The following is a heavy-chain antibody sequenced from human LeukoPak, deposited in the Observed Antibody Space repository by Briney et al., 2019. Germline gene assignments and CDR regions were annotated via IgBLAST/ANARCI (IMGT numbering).Heavy chain of an antibody. V-gene: IGHV4-39*01. D-gene: IGHD1-7*01. CDR2: IYYSGST. Sequence: PSEALSLTCTVSGGSISSSSYYWGWIRQPPGKGLEWIGSIYYSGSTYYNPSLKSRVTISVDTSKNQFSLKLSSVTAADTAVYYCARRGETTPDYWGQGTLVTVSS. CDR3: ARRGETTPDY. J-gene: IGHJ4*02. CDR1: GGSISSSSYY.